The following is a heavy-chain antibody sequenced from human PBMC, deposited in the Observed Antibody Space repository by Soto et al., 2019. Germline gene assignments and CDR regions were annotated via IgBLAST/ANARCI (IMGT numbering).Heavy chain of an antibody. J-gene: IGHJ4*02. CDR2: INPNSGGT. CDR1: GYTFTGYY. D-gene: IGHD3-22*01. V-gene: IGHV1-2*04. Sequence: GASVKVSCKASGYTFTGYYMHWVRQAPGQGLEWMGWINPNSGGTNYAQKFQGWVTMTRDTSISTAYMELSRLRSDDTAVYYCARDRHDSSGYCDYWGQGTLVTVSS. CDR3: ARDRHDSSGYCDY.